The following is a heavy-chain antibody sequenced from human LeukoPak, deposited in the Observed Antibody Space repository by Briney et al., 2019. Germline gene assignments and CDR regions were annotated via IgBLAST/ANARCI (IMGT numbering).Heavy chain of an antibody. CDR3: ARETNTSDTSGYIRADVRRDDH. D-gene: IGHD3-22*01. CDR1: GXTFSLYS. Sequence: KPGGSLRLSCAASGXTFSLYSMSWVRQAPGEGLEWVATISSSGTYIYYIDSVKGRFTISRDNARNSLYLQMNSLRAEDTAVYYCARETNTSDTSGYIRADVRRDDHWGQGILVTVSS. V-gene: IGHV3-21*06. J-gene: IGHJ4*02. CDR2: ISSSGTYI.